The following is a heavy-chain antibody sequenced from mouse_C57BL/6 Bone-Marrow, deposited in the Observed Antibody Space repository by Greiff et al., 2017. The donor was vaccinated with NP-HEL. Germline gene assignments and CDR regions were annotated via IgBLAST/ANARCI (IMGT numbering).Heavy chain of an antibody. CDR2: IYPGSGNT. CDR1: GYTFTDYY. V-gene: IGHV1-76*01. Sequence: QVQLQQSGAELVRPGASVKLSCKASGYTFTDYYINWVKQRPGQGLEWIARIYPGSGNTYYNEKFKGKATLTAEKSSSTAYMQLSSLTSEDSAVYFCARDSPWFAYWGQGTLVTVSA. CDR3: ARDSPWFAY. J-gene: IGHJ3*01.